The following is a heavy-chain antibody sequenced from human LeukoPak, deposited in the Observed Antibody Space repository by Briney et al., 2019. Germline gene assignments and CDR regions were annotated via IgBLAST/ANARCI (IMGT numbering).Heavy chain of an antibody. D-gene: IGHD6-19*01. CDR2: ISYDGSNK. CDR1: GFTFSSYA. CDR3: ARVKQWLGYFDY. Sequence: GRSLSLSCAASGFTFSSYAMHWVGQAPGKRLEWVAVISYDGSNKYYADSVKGRFTISRDNSKNTLYLQMNSLRAEDTAVYYCARVKQWLGYFDYWGQGTQVSVSS. V-gene: IGHV3-30*04. J-gene: IGHJ4*02.